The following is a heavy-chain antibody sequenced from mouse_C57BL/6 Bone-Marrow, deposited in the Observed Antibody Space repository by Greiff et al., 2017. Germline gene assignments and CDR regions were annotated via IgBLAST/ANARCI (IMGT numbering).Heavy chain of an antibody. CDR2: ISNLAYSI. J-gene: IGHJ1*03. D-gene: IGHD1-1*01. CDR1: GFTFSDYG. Sequence: EVKLVESGGGLVQPGGSLKLSCAASGFTFSDYGMAWVRQAPRKGPEGVAFISNLAYSIYYADTVTGRFTISRENANNTLYLEMSSLRSEDTAMYYCARNTVVATDWYFDVWGTGTTVTVSS. V-gene: IGHV5-15*04. CDR3: ARNTVVATDWYFDV.